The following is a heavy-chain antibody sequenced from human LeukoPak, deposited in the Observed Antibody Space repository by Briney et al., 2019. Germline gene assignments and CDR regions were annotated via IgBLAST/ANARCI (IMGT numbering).Heavy chain of an antibody. CDR1: GFTFSSYG. V-gene: IGHV3-30*03. J-gene: IGHJ6*03. CDR3: ARETLQHYYGSGSYYPYYYYYMDV. D-gene: IGHD3-10*01. CDR2: ISYDGSNK. Sequence: GGSLRLSCAASGFTFSSYGMHWVRQAPGKGLEWVAVISYDGSNKYYADSVKGRFTISRDNSKNTLYLQMNSLRAEDTAVYYCARETLQHYYGSGSYYPYYYYYMDVWGKGTTVTISS.